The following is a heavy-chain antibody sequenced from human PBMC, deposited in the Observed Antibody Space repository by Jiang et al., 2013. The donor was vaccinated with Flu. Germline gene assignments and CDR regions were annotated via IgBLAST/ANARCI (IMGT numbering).Heavy chain of an antibody. D-gene: IGHD2-2*01. CDR3: AKESGSTSYTAGDY. Sequence: QLLESGGGSVQPGGSLRLSCAASGFTFNSYAMSWVRQAPEKGLEWVSSISGSGGSTYYADSVKGRFTISRDNSKNTLYLQMNSLRAEDTAVYYCAKESGSTSYTAGDYWGQGTLVTVSS. CDR2: ISGSGGST. J-gene: IGHJ4*02. CDR1: GFTFNSYA. V-gene: IGHV3-23*01.